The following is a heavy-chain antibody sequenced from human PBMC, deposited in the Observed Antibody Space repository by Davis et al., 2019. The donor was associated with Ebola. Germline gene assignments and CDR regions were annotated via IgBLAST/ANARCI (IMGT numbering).Heavy chain of an antibody. CDR1: GFNFKNYG. CDR3: AKDRVAAAGTPLDS. D-gene: IGHD6-13*01. J-gene: IGHJ4*02. Sequence: PGESLKISCAASGFNFKNYGMTWVRQVPGKGLEWVSSITGSGYTKYYADSLKARFTISRDSSTNTLYLHMNSLRLEDTAIYYCAKDRVAAAGTPLDSWGQGTLVTVSS. V-gene: IGHV3-23*01. CDR2: ITGSGYTK.